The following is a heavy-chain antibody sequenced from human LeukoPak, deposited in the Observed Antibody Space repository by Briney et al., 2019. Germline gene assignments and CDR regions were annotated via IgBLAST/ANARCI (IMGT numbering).Heavy chain of an antibody. CDR3: ARDYYYDSSGYYYEYYYGMDV. J-gene: IGHJ6*02. Sequence: GGSLRLSCAASGFTFSSYGMHWVRQAPGKGLEWVAVIWYDGSNKYYADSVKGRFTISRDNSKNTLYLQMNGLRAEDTAVYYCARDYYYDSSGYYYEYYYGMDVWGQGTTVTVSS. CDR1: GFTFSSYG. D-gene: IGHD3-22*01. CDR2: IWYDGSNK. V-gene: IGHV3-33*01.